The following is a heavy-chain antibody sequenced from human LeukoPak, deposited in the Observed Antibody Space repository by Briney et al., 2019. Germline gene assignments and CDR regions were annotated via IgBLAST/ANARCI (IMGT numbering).Heavy chain of an antibody. CDR1: GVTVSSNY. V-gene: IGHV4-4*02. CDR2: ILHSGDT. CDR3: AGYNIPYTFEF. J-gene: IGHJ4*02. Sequence: GSLRLSCAVSGVTVSSNYMSWVRQAPGKGLEWIGDILHSGDTNYNASLRSRLTISLDKSRNQFSLQLSSVTAADTAVYYCAGYNIPYTFEFWGPGTVVTVSS. D-gene: IGHD1-14*01.